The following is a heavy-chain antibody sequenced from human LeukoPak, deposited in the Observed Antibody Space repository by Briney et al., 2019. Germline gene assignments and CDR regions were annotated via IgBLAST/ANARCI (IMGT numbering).Heavy chain of an antibody. CDR3: ARHGYSSSEYFQH. CDR1: GGSISSGSYY. D-gene: IGHD6-13*01. V-gene: IGHV4-31*03. Sequence: KASQTLSLTCTVSGGSISSGSYYWTWIRQHPGKGLEWIGYIHYSGNTYSNPSLKSRVTISVDTSTNQFSLKLTSVTAADTAVYYCARHGYSSSEYFQHWGQGTLVTVSS. CDR2: IHYSGNT. J-gene: IGHJ1*01.